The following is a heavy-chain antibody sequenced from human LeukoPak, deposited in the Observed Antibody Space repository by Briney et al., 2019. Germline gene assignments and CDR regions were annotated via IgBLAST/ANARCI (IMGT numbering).Heavy chain of an antibody. CDR3: ADLGSRD. J-gene: IGHJ4*02. CDR1: GFTFSSAW. D-gene: IGHD3-16*01. V-gene: IGHV3-7*01. Sequence: GGSLRLSCAASGFTFSSAWMTWVRQAPGKGLEWVATIKDDGSDKYYVDSVKGRFTISRDNAKKSLWLRMNSLRVEDTAMYYCADLGSRDWGQGTLVTVSS. CDR2: IKDDGSDK.